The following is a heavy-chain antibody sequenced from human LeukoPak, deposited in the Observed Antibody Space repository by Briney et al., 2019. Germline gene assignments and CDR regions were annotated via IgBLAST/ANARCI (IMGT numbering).Heavy chain of an antibody. Sequence: PGGSLRLSCAASGFTFSSYSMNWVRQAPGKGLEWVSSISSSSSYIYYADPVKGRFTISRDNAKNSLYLQMNSLRAEDTAVYYCARDGTGELWFGELSIDYWGQGTLVTVSS. V-gene: IGHV3-21*01. CDR3: ARDGTGELWFGELSIDY. CDR2: ISSSSSYI. J-gene: IGHJ4*02. CDR1: GFTFSSYS. D-gene: IGHD3-10*01.